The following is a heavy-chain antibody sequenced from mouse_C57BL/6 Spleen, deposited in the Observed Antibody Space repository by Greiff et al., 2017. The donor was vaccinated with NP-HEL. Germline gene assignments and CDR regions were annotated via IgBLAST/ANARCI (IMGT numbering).Heavy chain of an antibody. CDR1: GYAFSSYW. V-gene: IGHV1-80*01. CDR3: ARGGNYSNSYWYFDV. Sequence: QVQLQQSGAELVKPGASVKISCKASGYAFSSYWMNWVKQRPGKGLEWIGQIYPGDGDTNYNGKFKGKATLTADKSSSTAYMQLSSLTSEDSAVYFCARGGNYSNSYWYFDVWGTGTTVTVSS. CDR2: IYPGDGDT. D-gene: IGHD2-5*01. J-gene: IGHJ1*03.